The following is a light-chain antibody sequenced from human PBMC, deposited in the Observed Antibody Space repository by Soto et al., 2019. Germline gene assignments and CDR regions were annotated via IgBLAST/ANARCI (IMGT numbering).Light chain of an antibody. CDR1: SSDVGGYNS. CDR2: DVT. J-gene: IGLJ1*01. CDR3: CSYVGGYSLPYV. Sequence: QSALTQPRSVSGSPGQSVTISCSGTSSDVGGYNSVSWHQQHPGKAPKLIIYDVTKRPSGVPDRFSGSKSGNTASLTISGLQAEDEADYYCCSYVGGYSLPYVFGTGTKVTV. V-gene: IGLV2-11*01.